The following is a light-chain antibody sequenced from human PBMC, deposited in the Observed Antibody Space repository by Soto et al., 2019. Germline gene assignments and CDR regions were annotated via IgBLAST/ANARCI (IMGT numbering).Light chain of an antibody. CDR1: QSGRSRY. J-gene: IGKJ5*01. CDR3: QQYSNSPST. CDR2: GAS. Sequence: TVLTQYPGTICLSPGERATLSCRATQSGRSRYLAWYQQKPGQAPRLLISGASSRATGIPDRFSGSGSGTDFTLTVSRLEPEDFALYYCQQYSNSPSTFGQGTRLEIK. V-gene: IGKV3-20*01.